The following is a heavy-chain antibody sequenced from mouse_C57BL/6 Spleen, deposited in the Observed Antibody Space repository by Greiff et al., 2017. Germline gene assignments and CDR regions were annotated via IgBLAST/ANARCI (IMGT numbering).Heavy chain of an antibody. CDR3: TREEGRDYFDY. CDR1: GYTFTDYE. V-gene: IGHV1-15*01. Sequence: QVQLKQSGAELVRPGASVTLSCKASGYTFTDYEMHWVKQTPVHGLEWIGAIDPETGGTAYNQKFKGKAILTADKSSSTAYMELRSLTSEDSAVYYCTREEGRDYFDYWGQGTTLTVSA. J-gene: IGHJ2*01. CDR2: IDPETGGT. D-gene: IGHD3-3*01.